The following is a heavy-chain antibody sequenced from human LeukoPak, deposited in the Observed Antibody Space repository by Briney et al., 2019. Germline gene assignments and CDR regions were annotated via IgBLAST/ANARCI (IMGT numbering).Heavy chain of an antibody. D-gene: IGHD5-24*01. J-gene: IGHJ4*02. CDR1: GGSISSYY. CDR2: IYYSGST. CDR3: ARGRDGYRRFDY. V-gene: IGHV4-59*01. Sequence: SETLSLTCTVSGGSISSYYWSWIRQPPGKGLEWIGYIYYSGSTNYNPSLKSRVTISVDTSKNQFSLKLSSVTAADTAVYYCARGRDGYRRFDYWGQGTLVTVSS.